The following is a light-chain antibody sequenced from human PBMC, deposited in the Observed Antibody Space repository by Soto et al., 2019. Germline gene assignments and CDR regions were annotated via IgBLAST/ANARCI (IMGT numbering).Light chain of an antibody. V-gene: IGKV1-39*01. J-gene: IGKJ1*01. Sequence: DIQLTQSPSALSAYVGDRVTITCRASQAISRYLNWYQQKPGKAPELLIFAASSFQSGVPSRFSCNGSGTDFILTINSLQPEDFATYYCQQSHTARTFGQGTRVEIK. CDR1: QAISRY. CDR2: AAS. CDR3: QQSHTART.